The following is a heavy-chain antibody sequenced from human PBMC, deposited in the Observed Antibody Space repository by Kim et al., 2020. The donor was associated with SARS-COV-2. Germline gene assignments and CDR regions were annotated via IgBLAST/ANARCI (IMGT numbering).Heavy chain of an antibody. CDR2: TYYSGSS. Sequence: SETLSLTCTVSGGSIRSYYWSWIRQPPGKGLEWIGYTYYSGSSNYNPSLKNRVTISIDTSKNQFSLKLSSVTAADTAVYNCARHRSSSWDLDAFDLWGQGTMVTVSS. D-gene: IGHD6-13*01. CDR3: ARHRSSSWDLDAFDL. CDR1: GGSIRSYY. J-gene: IGHJ3*01. V-gene: IGHV4-59*08.